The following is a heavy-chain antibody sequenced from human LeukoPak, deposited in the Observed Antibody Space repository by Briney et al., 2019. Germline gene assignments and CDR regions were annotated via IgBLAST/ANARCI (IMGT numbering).Heavy chain of an antibody. J-gene: IGHJ3*02. CDR3: ARRPYGVNSEGAFDI. V-gene: IGHV5-51*01. CDR1: GYSLTSYW. Sequence: GESLKISCKGSGYSLTSYWIGWVRQMPGKGLEWMGIIYPGDSDTRYSPSFQGQVTISVDKSITTAYLQWRSLKASDTAMYYCARRPYGVNSEGAFDIWGQGTMVTVSS. D-gene: IGHD4-23*01. CDR2: IYPGDSDT.